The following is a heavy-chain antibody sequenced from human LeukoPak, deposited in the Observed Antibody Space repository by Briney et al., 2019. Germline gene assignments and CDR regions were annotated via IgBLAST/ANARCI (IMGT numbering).Heavy chain of an antibody. CDR1: GGSISSYY. J-gene: IGHJ6*02. D-gene: IGHD6-19*01. CDR3: ARDRPVPAKPYYYYGMDV. CDR2: IYYSGST. V-gene: IGHV4-59*01. Sequence: PSETLSLTCTVSGGSISSYYWSWIRQPPGRGLEWIGYIYYSGSTNYNPSLKSRVTISVDTSKNQFSLKLSSVTAADTAVYYCARDRPVPAKPYYYYGMDVWGQGTTVTVSS.